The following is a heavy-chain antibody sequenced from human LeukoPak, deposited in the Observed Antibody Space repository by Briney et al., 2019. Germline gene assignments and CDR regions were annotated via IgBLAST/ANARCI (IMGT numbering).Heavy chain of an antibody. CDR2: ISGSGGST. CDR3: AKDSRIAVAGTVDY. Sequence: GGSLRLSCAASGFTFSSYAMSWVRQAPGKGLEWVSAISGSGGSTYYADSAKGRFTISRDNSKNTLYLQMNSLRAEDTAVYYCAKDSRIAVAGTVDYWGQGTLVTVSS. D-gene: IGHD6-19*01. CDR1: GFTFSSYA. V-gene: IGHV3-23*01. J-gene: IGHJ4*02.